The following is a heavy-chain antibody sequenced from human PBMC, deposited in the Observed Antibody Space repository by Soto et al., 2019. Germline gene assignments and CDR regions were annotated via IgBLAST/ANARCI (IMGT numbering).Heavy chain of an antibody. D-gene: IGHD6-13*01. V-gene: IGHV4-39*01. CDR2: IYYSGST. CDR1: GGSISSSSFH. Sequence: QLQLQESGPGLVKPSETLSLTCTVSGGSISSSSFHWGWIRQPPGKGLEWIGSIYYSGSTYYSPSLTSRSALSVDTSKNQFALRLSSVTAADTAVYYCASRVRAAGTDWWFGPWGQGTLVTVSS. J-gene: IGHJ5*02. CDR3: ASRVRAAGTDWWFGP.